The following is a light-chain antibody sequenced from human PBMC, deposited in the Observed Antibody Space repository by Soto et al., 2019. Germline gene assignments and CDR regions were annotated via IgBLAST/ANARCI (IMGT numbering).Light chain of an antibody. J-gene: IGKJ3*01. Sequence: DIQMTQSPSSLSASVGDRVTITCRARQSISSYLNWYQQKPGKAPKLLIYAASSLQSGVPSRFSGSGSGTDFTLTIIRLQPEDFATYYCQQSYSTPFTCGPRTKVDIK. V-gene: IGKV1-39*01. CDR3: QQSYSTPFT. CDR2: AAS. CDR1: QSISSY.